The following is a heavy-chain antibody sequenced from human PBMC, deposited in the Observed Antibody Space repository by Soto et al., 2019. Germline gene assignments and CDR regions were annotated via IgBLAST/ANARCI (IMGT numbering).Heavy chain of an antibody. CDR3: ARAYGSGSYGWFDP. CDR1: AYTFTSYD. V-gene: IGHV1-8*01. D-gene: IGHD3-10*01. CDR2: MKPISGNT. J-gene: IGHJ5*02. Sequence: ASVKVSCKASAYTFTSYDINWLRQATGQGLEWMGWMKPISGNTAYTQKFQSRVTMTSKTSISTAYMQLRLLRSEDTAVYYCARAYGSGSYGWFDPWGQGTLVTV.